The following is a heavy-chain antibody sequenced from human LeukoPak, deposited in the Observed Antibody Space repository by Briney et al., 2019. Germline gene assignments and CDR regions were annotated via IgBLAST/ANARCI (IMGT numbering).Heavy chain of an antibody. CDR1: GGSISSGGYY. CDR2: IYHSGST. V-gene: IGHV4-30-2*01. D-gene: IGHD3-22*01. J-gene: IGHJ4*02. CDR3: ATYLNYDSSGRYFDY. Sequence: SETLSLTCTVSGGSISSGGYYWSWIRQPPGKGLEWIGYIYHSGSTYYNPSLKSRVTISVDRSKYQFSLKLSSVTAADTAVYYCATYLNYDSSGRYFDYWGQGTLVTVSS.